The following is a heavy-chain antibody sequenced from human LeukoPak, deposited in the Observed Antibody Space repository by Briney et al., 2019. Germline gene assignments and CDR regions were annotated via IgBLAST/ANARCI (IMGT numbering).Heavy chain of an antibody. Sequence: PSETLSLTCTVSGVSISSSNSYWGWIRQPPGKGLEWIGSIYYSGSTYYNPSLKSRVTISVDTSKNQFSLKLSSVTAADTAVYYCARERTDYDSRSSWFDPRGQGTLVTVSS. J-gene: IGHJ5*02. D-gene: IGHD3-22*01. CDR3: ARERTDYDSRSSWFDP. CDR1: GVSISSSNSY. CDR2: IYYSGST. V-gene: IGHV4-39*07.